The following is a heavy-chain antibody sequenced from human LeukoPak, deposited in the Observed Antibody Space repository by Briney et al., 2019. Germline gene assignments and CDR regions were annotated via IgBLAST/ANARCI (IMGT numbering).Heavy chain of an antibody. D-gene: IGHD3-10*01. CDR3: ARDLRKSITMVRGRPAGLDV. V-gene: IGHV1-46*01. CDR2: INPSGGST. CDR1: GYTFTSYY. Sequence: ASVKVSCKASGYTFTSYYMHWVRQAPGQGREWMGIINPSGGSTSYAQKFQGRVTMTRDMSTSTVYMELSSLRSEDTAVYYCARDLRKSITMVRGRPAGLDVWGKGTTVTISS. J-gene: IGHJ6*04.